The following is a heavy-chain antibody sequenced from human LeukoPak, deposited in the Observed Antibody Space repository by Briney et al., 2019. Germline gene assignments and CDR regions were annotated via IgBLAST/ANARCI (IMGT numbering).Heavy chain of an antibody. V-gene: IGHV4-34*01. CDR3: ARATTSSGWTRAEYFQH. CDR2: INHSGST. CDR1: GGSFSGYY. D-gene: IGHD6-19*01. J-gene: IGHJ1*01. Sequence: SETLSLTCAVYGGSFSGYYWSWIRQPPGKGLEWIGEINHSGSTNYNPSLKSRVTISVDTSKNQFSLKLSSVTAADTAVYSCARATTSSGWTRAEYFQHWGQGTLVTVSS.